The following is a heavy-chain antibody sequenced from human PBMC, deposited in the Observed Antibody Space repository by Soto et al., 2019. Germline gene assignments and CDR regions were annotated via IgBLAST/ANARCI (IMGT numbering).Heavy chain of an antibody. Sequence: SETLSLTCAVYGWYFCGYYWSWIRQPPGKGLEWIGEINHSGSTNYNPSLKSRVTISVNTSKNQFSLKLSSVTAADTAVYYCARGQFTNRIPWYYYYYMDIWGEGTTVTLSS. CDR1: GWYFCGYY. CDR3: ARGQFTNRIPWYYYYYMDI. CDR2: INHSGST. D-gene: IGHD3-3*01. V-gene: IGHV4-34*01. J-gene: IGHJ6*03.